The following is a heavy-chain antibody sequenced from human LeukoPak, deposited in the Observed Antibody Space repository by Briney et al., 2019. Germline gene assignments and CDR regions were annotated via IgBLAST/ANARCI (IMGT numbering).Heavy chain of an antibody. CDR1: GGSISSGGYY. CDR2: IYYSGST. CDR3: ARDNTGSGSYYRPYYYYYMDV. D-gene: IGHD3-10*01. J-gene: IGHJ6*03. V-gene: IGHV4-31*03. Sequence: SETLSLTCTVSGGSISSGGYYWSWIRQHPGKGLEWIGYIYYSGSTYYNPSLKSRVTISVDTSKNQFSLKLSSVTAADTAVYYCARDNTGSGSYYRPYYYYYMDVWGKGTTVTVSS.